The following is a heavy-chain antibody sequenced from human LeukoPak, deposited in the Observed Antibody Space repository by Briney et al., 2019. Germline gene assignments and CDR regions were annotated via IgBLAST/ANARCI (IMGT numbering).Heavy chain of an antibody. J-gene: IGHJ4*02. CDR2: INHSGST. CDR1: GGSLSGYY. CDR3: ARGPPGIQLWYYFDY. V-gene: IGHV4-34*01. Sequence: SETLSLTCAVYGGSLSGYYWSWIRQPPGEGLEWIGEINHSGSTNYNPSLKSRVTISVDTSKNQFSLKLSSVTAADTAVYYCARGPPGIQLWYYFDYWGQGTLVTVSS. D-gene: IGHD5-18*01.